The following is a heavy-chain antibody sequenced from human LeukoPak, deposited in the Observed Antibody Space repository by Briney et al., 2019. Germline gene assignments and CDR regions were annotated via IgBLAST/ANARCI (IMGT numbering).Heavy chain of an antibody. CDR2: IXTDGXDX. J-gene: IGHJ4*02. D-gene: IGHD6-13*01. CDR1: GXXXXXXG. V-gene: IGHV3-30*18. CDR3: AKDQKWAAAGYYFDS. Sequence: GGSLRLSCAXXGXXXXXXGXXXXXXAXXXXLXXVXXIXTDGXDXKYAXSVXGRFXXSRDNSKNTLDLQMNSLRAEDTAMYYCAKDQKWAAAGYYFDSWGQGTLVTVSP.